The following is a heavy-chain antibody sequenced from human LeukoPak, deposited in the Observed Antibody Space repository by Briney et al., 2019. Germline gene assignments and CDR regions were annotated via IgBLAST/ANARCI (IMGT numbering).Heavy chain of an antibody. CDR1: AGSISTYY. Sequence: SETLSLTCTVSAGSISTYYWNWIRQPAGKGLEWIGHIYTSGSTKYNPSLKSRVTMSVDTSKNQFSLKLSSVTAADTAVYYCARGEIVGAASYMDIWGKGTTVTISS. CDR2: IYTSGST. CDR3: ARGEIVGAASYMDI. V-gene: IGHV4-4*07. D-gene: IGHD1-26*01. J-gene: IGHJ6*03.